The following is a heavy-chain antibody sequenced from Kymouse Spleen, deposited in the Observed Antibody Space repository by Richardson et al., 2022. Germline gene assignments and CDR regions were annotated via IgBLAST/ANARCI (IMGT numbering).Heavy chain of an antibody. CDR2: IYYSGST. CDR1: GGSVSSGSYY. CDR3: ASITIFGVVMDV. V-gene: IGHV4-61*01. Sequence: QVQLQESGPGLVKPSETLSLTCTVSGGSVSSGSYYWSWIRQPPGKGLEWIGYIYYSGSTNYNPSLKSRVTISVDTSKNQFSLKLSSVTAADTAVYYCASITIFGVVMDVWGQGTTVTVSS. D-gene: IGHD3-3*01. J-gene: IGHJ6*02.